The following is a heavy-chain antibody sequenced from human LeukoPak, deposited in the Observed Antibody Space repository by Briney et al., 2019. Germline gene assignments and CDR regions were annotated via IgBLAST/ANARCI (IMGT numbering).Heavy chain of an antibody. Sequence: PGGSLRLSCAASGFTFSGYWMSWVRQAPGKGLQWVANIKPDGSENDYVDSVKGRFTISRDDSRNTLYLQMNSLRAEDTAVYFCAKGSSGWYLDNWGQGTLVTV. CDR1: GFTFSGYW. CDR2: IKPDGSEN. J-gene: IGHJ4*02. D-gene: IGHD6-19*01. CDR3: AKGSSGWYLDN. V-gene: IGHV3-7*05.